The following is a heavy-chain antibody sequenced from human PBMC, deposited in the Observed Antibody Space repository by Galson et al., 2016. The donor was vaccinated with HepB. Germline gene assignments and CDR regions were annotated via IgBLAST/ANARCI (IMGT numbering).Heavy chain of an antibody. V-gene: IGHV1-18*01. D-gene: IGHD3-10*01. CDR2: ISGYKGYT. CDR1: GYTFISYD. J-gene: IGHJ4*02. Sequence: SVKVSCKASGYTFISYDVNWVRQAPGQGLEWMAWISGYKGYTKYAQKVQDRVTLSTDTSTSTAFMELGSLRSDDTAVYYCARGRYYGSGDPYYFEYWGQGTLVTVSS. CDR3: ARGRYYGSGDPYYFEY.